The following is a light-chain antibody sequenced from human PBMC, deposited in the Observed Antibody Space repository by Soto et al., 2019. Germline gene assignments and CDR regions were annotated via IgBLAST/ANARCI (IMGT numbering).Light chain of an antibody. V-gene: IGLV1-40*01. J-gene: IGLJ2*01. CDR2: GNR. CDR1: SSNIGAGYD. CDR3: QSYDSSLSGSKVV. Sequence: QSVLTQPPSVSGAPGQRVTISCTGTSSNIGAGYDVHWYQQFPGTAPKLLIYGNRNRPSGVPDRFSGSKSGTSASLAITGLQAEDEADYYCQSYDSSLSGSKVVFGGGTKLTVL.